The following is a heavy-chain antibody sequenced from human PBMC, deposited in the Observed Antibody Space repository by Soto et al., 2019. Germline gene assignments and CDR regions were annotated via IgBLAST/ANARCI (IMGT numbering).Heavy chain of an antibody. CDR1: CYTFTSYC. D-gene: IGHD3-3*01. J-gene: IGHJ5*02. CDR3: ARGRGYDFWSGLPTNWFDP. Sequence: GAPVKVSWEASCYTFTSYCISWVRQAPEQGLEWMGWISAYNGNTNYAQKLQGRVTMTTDTSTSTAYMELRSLRSDDTAVYYCARGRGYDFWSGLPTNWFDPWGQGTLVTVSS. CDR2: ISAYNGNT. V-gene: IGHV1-18*01.